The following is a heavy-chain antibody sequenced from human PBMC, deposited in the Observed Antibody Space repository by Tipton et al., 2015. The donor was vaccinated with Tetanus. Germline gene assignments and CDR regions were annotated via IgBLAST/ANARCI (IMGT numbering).Heavy chain of an antibody. CDR1: GYTFTSYY. D-gene: IGHD6-6*01. V-gene: IGHV1-46*01. CDR3: ARSSIAGRLFDP. J-gene: IGHJ5*02. CDR2: INPSGGST. Sequence: QSGAEVKKPGASVKVSCKASGYTFTSYYMHWVRQAPGQGLEWMGIINPSGGSTSYAQKLQGRVTMTRDTSTSTVYMELSSLRSEDTAVYYCARSSIAGRLFDPWGQGTLVTVSS.